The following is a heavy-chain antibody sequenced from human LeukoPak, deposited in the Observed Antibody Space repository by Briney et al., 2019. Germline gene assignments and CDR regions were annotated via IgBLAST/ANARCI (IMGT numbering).Heavy chain of an antibody. CDR3: ASTIGADPYYFDY. J-gene: IGHJ4*02. D-gene: IGHD3-3*01. V-gene: IGHV1-69*04. CDR2: IIPILGIA. Sequence: VASVKASCKASGGTFGSYAISWVRQAPGQGLEWMGRIIPILGIANYAQKFQGRVTITADKSTSTAYMELSSLRSEDTAVYYCASTIGADPYYFDYWGQGTLVTVSS. CDR1: GGTFGSYA.